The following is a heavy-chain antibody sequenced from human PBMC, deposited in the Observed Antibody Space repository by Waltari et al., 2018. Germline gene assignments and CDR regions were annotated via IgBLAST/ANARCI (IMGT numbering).Heavy chain of an antibody. D-gene: IGHD6-19*01. CDR2: INTSTANT. CDR3: AREAVAGPRSYFDY. Sequence: QVQLVQSGAEVKEPGASVKVSCKSVGYPFNDYGLHWVRQAPGQGLAWMGWINTSTANTKYSQKFQGRVTITADESTSTAYMELSSLRSEDTAVYYCAREAVAGPRSYFDYWGQGTLVTVSS. J-gene: IGHJ4*02. V-gene: IGHV1-3*04. CDR1: GYPFNDYG.